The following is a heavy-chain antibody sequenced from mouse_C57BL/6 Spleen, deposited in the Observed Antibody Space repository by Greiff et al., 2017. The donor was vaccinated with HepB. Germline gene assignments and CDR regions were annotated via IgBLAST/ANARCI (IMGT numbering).Heavy chain of an antibody. D-gene: IGHD1-1*01. CDR2: IYPGDGDT. V-gene: IGHV1-80*01. CDR1: GYAFSSYW. J-gene: IGHJ1*03. Sequence: VQLQQSGAELVKPGASVKISCKASGYAFSSYWMNWVKQRPGKGLEWIGQIYPGDGDTNYSGKFKGKATLTADKSSSTAYMQLSSLTSEDSAVYFCARGGYYYGSSLNFDVWGTRTTVTVSS. CDR3: ARGGYYYGSSLNFDV.